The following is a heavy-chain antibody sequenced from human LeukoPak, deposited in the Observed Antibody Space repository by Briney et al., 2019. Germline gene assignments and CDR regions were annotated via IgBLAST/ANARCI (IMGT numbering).Heavy chain of an antibody. CDR3: ARSLYYYGSDSFDI. CDR1: GGSISSYY. CDR2: IYYSGST. D-gene: IGHD3-10*01. Sequence: SETLSLTCAVSGGSISSYYWNWIRQPPGKGLEWIGYIYYSGSTNYNPSLKSRVTISVDTSKNQFSLKLSSVTAADTAVYYCARSLYYYGSDSFDIWGQGTMVTVSS. V-gene: IGHV4-59*01. J-gene: IGHJ3*02.